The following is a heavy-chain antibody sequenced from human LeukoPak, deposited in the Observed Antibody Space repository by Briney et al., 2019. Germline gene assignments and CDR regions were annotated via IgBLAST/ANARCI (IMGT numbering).Heavy chain of an antibody. D-gene: IGHD2-2*01. CDR3: ASGYCSSTSCYP. V-gene: IGHV1-8*01. CDR1: GYTFTSYD. CDR2: MNPNSGNT. Sequence: ASVKVSCKASGYTFTSYDINWVRQATGQELEWMGWMNPNSGNTGYAQKFQGRVTMTRNTSISTAYMELSSLRSEDTAVYYCASGYCSSTSCYPWGQGTLVTVSS. J-gene: IGHJ5*02.